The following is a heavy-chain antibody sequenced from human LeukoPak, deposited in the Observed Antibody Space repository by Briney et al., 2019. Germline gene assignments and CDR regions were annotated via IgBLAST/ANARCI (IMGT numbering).Heavy chain of an antibody. J-gene: IGHJ4*02. CDR1: GYIFTAYY. CDR3: ARDSRRDGYNFFDY. CDR2: INPNSGDT. V-gene: IGHV1-2*02. D-gene: IGHD5-24*01. Sequence: ASVKVSCKASGYIFTAYYMYWVRQDPGQGLEWMGWINPNSGDTNYAQKFQGRVTMTRDTSISTAYMELSSLRSDDTAVYYCARDSRRDGYNFFDYWGQGTLVTVSS.